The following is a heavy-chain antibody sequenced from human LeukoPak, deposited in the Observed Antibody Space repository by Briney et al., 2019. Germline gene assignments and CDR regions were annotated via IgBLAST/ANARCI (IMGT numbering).Heavy chain of an antibody. CDR1: GGSISSYY. J-gene: IGHJ4*02. CDR2: IYYSGST. Sequence: PSETLSLTCTVSGGSISSYYWSWIRQPPGKGLEWIGYIYYSGSTNYNPSLKSRVTISVDTSKNQFSLKLSSVTAADTAVYYCARHVVDVVVPAAGYFDYWGQGTLVTVSS. CDR3: ARHVVDVVVPAAGYFDY. V-gene: IGHV4-59*08. D-gene: IGHD2-2*01.